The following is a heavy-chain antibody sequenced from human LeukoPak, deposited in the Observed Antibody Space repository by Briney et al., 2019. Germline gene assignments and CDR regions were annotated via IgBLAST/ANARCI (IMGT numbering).Heavy chain of an antibody. CDR2: VYHSGIT. D-gene: IGHD6-13*01. Sequence: SETLSPTCTVSGASISSYYWSWIRQPPGKGLEWIGYVYHSGITHYNPSLKSRVTISVDTSKNQFSLKLTSVTAADTAVYYCAGGPYPAAGTDHQFDYWGQGTLVTVFS. V-gene: IGHV4-59*01. CDR1: GASISSYY. J-gene: IGHJ4*02. CDR3: AGGPYPAAGTDHQFDY.